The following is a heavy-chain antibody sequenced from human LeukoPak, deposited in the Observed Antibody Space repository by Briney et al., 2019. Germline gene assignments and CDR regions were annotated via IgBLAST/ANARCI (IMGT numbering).Heavy chain of an antibody. CDR3: ARENPYSGGALDY. V-gene: IGHV3-21*01. Sequence: PGGSLRLSCAASGFTFSSYSMNWVRQAPGKGLEWVSSISSSSRYIYYADSVKGRFTISRDNAKNSLYLQMNSLRAEDTAVYYCARENPYSGGALDYWGQGTLVTVSS. CDR2: ISSSSRYI. J-gene: IGHJ4*02. CDR1: GFTFSSYS. D-gene: IGHD6-19*01.